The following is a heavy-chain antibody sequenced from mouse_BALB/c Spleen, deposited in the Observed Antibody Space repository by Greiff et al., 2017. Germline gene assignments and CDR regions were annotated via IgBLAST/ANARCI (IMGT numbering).Heavy chain of an antibody. CDR3: ARRDYDNY. CDR2: INPSTGYT. Sequence: QVQLQQSGAELVKPGASVKMSCKASGYTFTSYWMHWVKQRPGQGLEWIGYINPSTGYTEYNQKFKDKATLTADKSSSTAYMQLSSLTSEDSAVYYCARRDYDNYWGQGTTLTVSS. D-gene: IGHD2-4*01. V-gene: IGHV1S26*01. CDR1: GYTFTSYW. J-gene: IGHJ2*01.